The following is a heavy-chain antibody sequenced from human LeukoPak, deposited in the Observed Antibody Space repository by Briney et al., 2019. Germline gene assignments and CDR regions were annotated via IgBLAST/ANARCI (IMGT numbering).Heavy chain of an antibody. Sequence: ASVKVSCKASGYTFTSYDINWVRQAPGQGLEWMGWISAYNGNTNYAQKLQGRVTMTTDTSTSTAYMELRSLRSDDTAVYYCARVFEDWRDAFDIWGQGTMVTVSS. CDR3: ARVFEDWRDAFDI. CDR2: ISAYNGNT. V-gene: IGHV1-18*01. D-gene: IGHD3/OR15-3a*01. J-gene: IGHJ3*02. CDR1: GYTFTSYD.